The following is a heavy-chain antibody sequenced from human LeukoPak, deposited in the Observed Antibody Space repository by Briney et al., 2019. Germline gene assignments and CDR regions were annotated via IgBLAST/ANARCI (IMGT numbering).Heavy chain of an antibody. CDR1: GGSFSGYY. D-gene: IGHD1-26*01. V-gene: IGHV4-34*01. CDR3: ARGTSVVGATGDY. J-gene: IGHJ4*02. CDR2: INHSGST. Sequence: TPSETLSLTCAVYGGSFSGYYWSWIRQPPGKGLEWIGEINHSGSTNYNPSLKSRVTISVDTSKNQFSLKLSSVTAADTAVYYCARGTSVVGATGDYWGQGTLVTVSS.